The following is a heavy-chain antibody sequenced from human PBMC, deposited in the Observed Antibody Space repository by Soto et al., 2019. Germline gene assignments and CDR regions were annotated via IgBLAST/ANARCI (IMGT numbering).Heavy chain of an antibody. CDR3: AKDMSLMDYDILTGSPNAFDI. Sequence: GGSLRLSCAASGFTFDEYAMHWVRQAPGKGLEWVSGISWNSGSIGYADSVKGRFTISRDNAKNSLYLQMNSLRAEDTALYYCAKDMSLMDYDILTGSPNAFDIWGQGTMVTVSS. V-gene: IGHV3-9*01. D-gene: IGHD3-9*01. J-gene: IGHJ3*02. CDR2: ISWNSGSI. CDR1: GFTFDEYA.